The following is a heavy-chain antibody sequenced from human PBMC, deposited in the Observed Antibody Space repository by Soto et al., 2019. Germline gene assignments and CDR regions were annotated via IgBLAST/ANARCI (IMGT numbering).Heavy chain of an antibody. V-gene: IGHV3-30-3*01. CDR1: GFTFSSYA. D-gene: IGHD6-13*01. J-gene: IGHJ5*02. Sequence: GGSLRLSCAASGFTFSSYAMHWVRQAPGKGLEWVAVISYDGSNKYYADSVKGRFTISRDNSKNTLYLQMNSLRAEDTAVYYCARGASWYGPALVWSWGQGTLVTVSS. CDR3: ARGASWYGPALVWS. CDR2: ISYDGSNK.